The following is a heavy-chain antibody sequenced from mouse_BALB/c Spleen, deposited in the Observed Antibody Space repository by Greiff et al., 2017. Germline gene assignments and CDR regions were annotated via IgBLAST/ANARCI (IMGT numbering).Heavy chain of an antibody. CDR2: IWTGGGT. J-gene: IGHJ4*01. V-gene: IGHV2-9-2*01. CDR3: VIQGLRRGGAMDY. Sequence: VQLVESGPGLVAPSQSLSITCTVSGFSLTRYDISWIRQPPGRGLEWLGVIWTGGGTNDNSAVMSRLSISKDNSTSQVYLKMNSLQTDDTAIYYSVIQGLRRGGAMDYWGQGTSVTVSS. CDR1: GFSLTRYD. D-gene: IGHD2-4*01.